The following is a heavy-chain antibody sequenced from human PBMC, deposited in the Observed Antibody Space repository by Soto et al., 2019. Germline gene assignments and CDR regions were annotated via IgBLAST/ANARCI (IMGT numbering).Heavy chain of an antibody. J-gene: IGHJ3*02. CDR3: ATDRTFGGVIVPDAFDI. Sequence: GASVKVSCKVSGYTLTELSMHWVRQAPGKGLEWMGGFDPEDGETIYAQKFQGRVAMTEDTSTDTAYMELSSLRSEDTAVYYCATDRTFGGVIVPDAFDIWGQGTMVTVS. CDR2: FDPEDGET. CDR1: GYTLTELS. D-gene: IGHD3-16*02. V-gene: IGHV1-24*01.